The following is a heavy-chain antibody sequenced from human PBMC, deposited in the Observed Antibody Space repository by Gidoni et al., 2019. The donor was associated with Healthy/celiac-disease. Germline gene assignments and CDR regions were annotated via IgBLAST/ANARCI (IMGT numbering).Heavy chain of an antibody. J-gene: IGHJ4*02. CDR1: GVSFSGYS. CDR2: IKHSGRT. CDR3: ARPHLNY. Sequence: QVQLQQWGAGLLKPSETLSLTCAVYGVSFSGYSWRWIRKPPWKGREWIGEIKHSGRTNYNPSRKRRVTISVDTSKNQFSLKRSSVTAADTAVYYCARPHLNYWGQGTLVTVSS. V-gene: IGHV4-34*01.